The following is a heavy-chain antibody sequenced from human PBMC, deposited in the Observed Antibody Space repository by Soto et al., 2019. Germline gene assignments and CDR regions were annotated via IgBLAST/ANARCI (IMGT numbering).Heavy chain of an antibody. Sequence: EVQLVESGGGLVQHGGSLTLSCAASGFTFSSYWMHWDRHAPGKGLVWVSRINSDGSSTSYADSVKGRFTISRDNANNTLYLLMNSLRAEDTAVYYCVRTSLVVAAATREDYWGQGTLVTVSS. CDR2: INSDGSST. CDR3: VRTSLVVAAATREDY. V-gene: IGHV3-74*01. CDR1: GFTFSSYW. D-gene: IGHD2-15*01. J-gene: IGHJ4*02.